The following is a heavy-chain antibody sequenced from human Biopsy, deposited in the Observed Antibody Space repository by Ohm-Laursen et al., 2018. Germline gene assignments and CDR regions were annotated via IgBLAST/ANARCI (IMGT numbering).Heavy chain of an antibody. CDR2: IFYSANT. Sequence: SQTLSLTCTVSGVSINTGGYYWNWIRHHPGKGLEWIGNIFYSANTYYNPSLKSRVTISVDTSKNQFSLKLSSVTAADTAVYYCARLGSGDYFPTFFDFWGQGALVTVSS. CDR1: GVSINTGGYY. J-gene: IGHJ4*02. D-gene: IGHD5-12*01. CDR3: ARLGSGDYFPTFFDF. V-gene: IGHV4-31*03.